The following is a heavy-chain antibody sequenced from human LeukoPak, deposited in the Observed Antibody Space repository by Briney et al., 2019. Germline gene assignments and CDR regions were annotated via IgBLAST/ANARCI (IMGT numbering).Heavy chain of an antibody. CDR3: TRNTLGVVAVAGPFDY. Sequence: PGGSLRLSCTASGFTFGDYAMSWVRQAPGKGLEWVGFIRSKAYGGTTEYAASVKGRFTISRDDSKSIAYLRMNSLKTEDTAVYYCTRNTLGVVAVAGPFDYWGQGTLVTVSS. J-gene: IGHJ4*02. D-gene: IGHD6-19*01. CDR2: IRSKAYGGTT. V-gene: IGHV3-49*04. CDR1: GFTFGDYA.